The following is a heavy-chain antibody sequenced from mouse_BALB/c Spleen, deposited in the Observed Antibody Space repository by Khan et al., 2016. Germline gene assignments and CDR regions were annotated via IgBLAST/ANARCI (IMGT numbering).Heavy chain of an antibody. D-gene: IGHD2-1*01. Sequence: EVELVESGGGLVKPGGSLKLSCAASGFTFSSYAMSWVRQTPEKRLEWVASISSGGSTYYPDSMKGRFTISRDNARNILNLQMSSLRSEDTAMYYCVREDYGNYGDYFDYWGQGTTLTVSS. V-gene: IGHV5-6-5*01. CDR2: ISSGGST. CDR3: VREDYGNYGDYFDY. CDR1: GFTFSSYA. J-gene: IGHJ2*01.